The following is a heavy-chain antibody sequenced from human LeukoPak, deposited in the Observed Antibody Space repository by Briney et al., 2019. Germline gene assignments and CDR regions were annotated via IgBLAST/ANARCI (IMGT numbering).Heavy chain of an antibody. CDR2: ISSSSSYI. CDR3: ARSPGYSGYDPFDY. V-gene: IGHV3-21*01. J-gene: IGHJ4*02. CDR1: GFTFSSHS. D-gene: IGHD5-12*01. Sequence: PGGSLRLSCAASGFTFSSHSMNWVRQAPGKGLEWVSSISSSSSYIYYADSVKGRFTISRDNAKNSLYLQMNSLRAEDTAVYYCARSPGYSGYDPFDYWGQGTLVTVSS.